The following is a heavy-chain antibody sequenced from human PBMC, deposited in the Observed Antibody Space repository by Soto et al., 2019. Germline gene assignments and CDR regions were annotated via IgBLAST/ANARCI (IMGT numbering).Heavy chain of an antibody. D-gene: IGHD4-17*01. CDR3: ARDRQHPYGKCFDP. J-gene: IGHJ5*02. CDR1: GGSISTYD. Sequence: PSETLSLTCTVSGGSISTYDCSWIRQPPGKGLEWIGYVYNSGSTKYNPSLKSRVTIWESTSKNQVSLRLTSVTAADTAVYYCARDRQHPYGKCFDPWGQGTLVAVYS. CDR2: VYNSGST. V-gene: IGHV4-59*01.